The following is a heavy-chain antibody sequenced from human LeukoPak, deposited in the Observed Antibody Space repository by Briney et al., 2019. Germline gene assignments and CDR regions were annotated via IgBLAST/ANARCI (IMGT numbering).Heavy chain of an antibody. Sequence: PGGSLRLSCAASGFTFDDDTMHWVRPTPGRGLEWVSFITWKSHRTHYADSVKGRFTVSRDNSKDSLYLQMNSLRTEDTGLYHCASEVGYRSLGYLGQGTLVTVSS. D-gene: IGHD3-3*01. CDR2: ITWKSHRT. CDR1: GFTFDDDT. CDR3: ASEVGYRSLGY. J-gene: IGHJ4*02. V-gene: IGHV3-43*01.